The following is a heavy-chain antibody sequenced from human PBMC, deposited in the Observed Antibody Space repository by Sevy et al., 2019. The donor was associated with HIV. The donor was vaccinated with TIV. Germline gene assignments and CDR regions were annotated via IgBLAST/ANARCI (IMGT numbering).Heavy chain of an antibody. J-gene: IGHJ4*02. Sequence: GGSLRLSCVGSGFTVSSHWMSWVRQAPGTGLEWVATIKPDGREKYYADFVKGRFTIYSDNAKNSLYLQMNSLRVEDTVVYDCARDLHWANDSWGQGTPVTVSS. CDR3: ARDLHWANDS. D-gene: IGHD7-27*01. CDR1: GFTVSSHW. CDR2: IKPDGREK. V-gene: IGHV3-7*01.